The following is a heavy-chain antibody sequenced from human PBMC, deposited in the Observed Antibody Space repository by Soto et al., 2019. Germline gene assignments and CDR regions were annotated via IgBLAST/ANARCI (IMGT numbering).Heavy chain of an antibody. Sequence: SETLSLTCTVSGGSVSNSNYYWGWIRQSPGKGLEWIGSVYYRGRSYSKSSVKSRVTISVDTSKNQFSLNLNSVTATDTAVYFCVSQRTSVLTQAYFDYWGPGALVTVSS. D-gene: IGHD2-8*01. CDR2: VYYRGRS. V-gene: IGHV4-39*01. CDR3: VSQRTSVLTQAYFDY. CDR1: GGSVSNSNYY. J-gene: IGHJ4*02.